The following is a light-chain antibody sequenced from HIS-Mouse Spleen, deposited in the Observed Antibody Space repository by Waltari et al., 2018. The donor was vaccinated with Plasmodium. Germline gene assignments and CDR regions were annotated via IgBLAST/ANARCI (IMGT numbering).Light chain of an antibody. J-gene: IGKJ4*01. Sequence: DIVMTQSPDSLAVSLGARATITCKSSPSVLSSSNNKNYLAWYQQKPGQPPKLLIYWASTRESGVPDRFSGSGSGTDFTLTISSLQAEDVAVYYCQQYYSTPLTFGGGTKVEIK. V-gene: IGKV4-1*01. CDR2: WAS. CDR1: PSVLSSSNNKNY. CDR3: QQYYSTPLT.